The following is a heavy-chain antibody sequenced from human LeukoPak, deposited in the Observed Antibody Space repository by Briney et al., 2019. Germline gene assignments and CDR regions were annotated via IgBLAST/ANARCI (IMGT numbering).Heavy chain of an antibody. CDR2: INHSGST. V-gene: IGHV4-34*01. D-gene: IGHD3-22*01. J-gene: IGHJ4*02. CDR3: ARYPSYTYYYDSSGYRFFDY. CDR1: GGSFSGYY. Sequence: SETLSLTCAVYGGSFSGYYWSWIRQPPGKGLEWIGEINHSGSTNYNPSLKSRVTISVDTSKNQFSLKLSSVTAADTAVYYCARYPSYTYYYDSSGYRFFDYWGQGTLVTVSS.